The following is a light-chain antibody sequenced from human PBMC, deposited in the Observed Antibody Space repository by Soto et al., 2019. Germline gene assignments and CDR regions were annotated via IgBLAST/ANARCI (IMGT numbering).Light chain of an antibody. CDR2: AAS. CDR1: QDISNY. CDR3: QRGPT. V-gene: IGKV1-27*01. J-gene: IGKJ1*01. Sequence: DIQMTQSPSSLSASVGDRVTITCRASQDISNYLAWYQQRPGKVPKLLIYAASTLQSGVPSRFSGSGSGTDFTLTISSLQPEDVATYYCQRGPTFGQGTQVEIK.